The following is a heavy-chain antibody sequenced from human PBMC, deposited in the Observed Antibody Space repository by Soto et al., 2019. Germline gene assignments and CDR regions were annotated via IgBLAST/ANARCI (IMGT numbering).Heavy chain of an antibody. D-gene: IGHD5-18*01. V-gene: IGHV3-23*01. CDR2: ISGSGGST. CDR1: GFTFSSYA. J-gene: IGHJ4*02. CDR3: AKARRGHSYGLEVDY. Sequence: GGSLRLSCAASGFTFSSYAMSWVRQAPGKGLEWVSAISGSGGSTYYADSVKGRFTISRDNSKNTLYLQMNSLRAEDTAVYYCAKARRGHSYGLEVDYWGQGTLVTVSS.